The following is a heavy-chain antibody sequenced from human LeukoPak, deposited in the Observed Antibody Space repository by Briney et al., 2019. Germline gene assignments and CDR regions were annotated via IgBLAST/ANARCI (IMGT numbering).Heavy chain of an antibody. CDR3: ARDTDYYDSSGLRRGVGYNWFDP. V-gene: IGHV4-38-2*02. D-gene: IGHD3-22*01. CDR1: GYSISSGYY. Sequence: SETLSLTCTVSGYSISSGYYWGWIRQPPGKGLEWIGNIYHSGSTYYNPSLKSRVTISVDTSKNQFSLKLSSVTAADTAVYYCARDTDYYDSSGLRRGVGYNWFDPWGQGTLVTVSS. J-gene: IGHJ5*02. CDR2: IYHSGST.